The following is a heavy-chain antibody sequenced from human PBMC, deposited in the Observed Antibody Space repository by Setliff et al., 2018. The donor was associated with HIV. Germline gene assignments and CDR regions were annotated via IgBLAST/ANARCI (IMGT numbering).Heavy chain of an antibody. CDR2: IHTTGST. CDR3: ARRTFSSGRLDP. V-gene: IGHV4-61*09. CDR1: GDSISSGSYY. D-gene: IGHD6-19*01. J-gene: IGHJ5*02. Sequence: TSETLSLTCSVSGDSISSGSYYWSWIRLPAGKGLEWIGQIHTTGSTNYNPSLESRLTISIDTSKNQFSLKLNSVTATDTAVYYCARRTFSSGRLDPWGQGTLVTVSS.